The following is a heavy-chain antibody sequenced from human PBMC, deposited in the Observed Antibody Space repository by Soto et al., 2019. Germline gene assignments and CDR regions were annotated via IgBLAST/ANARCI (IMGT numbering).Heavy chain of an antibody. CDR1: GGSISSGGYY. CDR3: ARYGDSCCHFDY. J-gene: IGHJ4*02. V-gene: IGHV4-31*03. D-gene: IGHD4-17*01. CDR2: IYYSGST. Sequence: SETLSLTCTVSGGSISSGGYYWSWIRQHPGKGLEWIGYIYYSGSTYYNPSLKSRVTISVDTSKNQFSLKLSSVTAADTAVYYCARYGDSCCHFDYWGQGTLVTVSS.